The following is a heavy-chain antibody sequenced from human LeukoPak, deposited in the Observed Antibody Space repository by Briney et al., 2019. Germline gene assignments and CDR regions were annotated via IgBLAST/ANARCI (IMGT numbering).Heavy chain of an antibody. CDR1: GLTFSTYS. CDR3: ARAAQPGFDP. D-gene: IGHD1-14*01. Sequence: GGSLRLSCGASGLTFSTYSMNWVRQAPARGLEWVSYISSDSGTRYYADSVEGRFTISRDNAKNSLYLQMNSLRAEDTAVYYCARAAQPGFDPWGQGTLVTVSS. CDR2: ISSDSGTR. J-gene: IGHJ5*02. V-gene: IGHV3-48*01.